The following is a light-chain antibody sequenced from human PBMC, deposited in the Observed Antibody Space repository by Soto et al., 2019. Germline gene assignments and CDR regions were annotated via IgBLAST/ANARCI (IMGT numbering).Light chain of an antibody. Sequence: DIQMTQSPSSLSASVGGRVSISCRASQTTNNYLNWYQLKPGKAPKLLIYAASTLQTGVPSRFTGSGSGTDFTLTIISLQPEDYATYFCQQSYSMPYAFGPGTKVDIK. CDR1: QTTNNY. J-gene: IGKJ2*01. V-gene: IGKV1-39*01. CDR3: QQSYSMPYA. CDR2: AAS.